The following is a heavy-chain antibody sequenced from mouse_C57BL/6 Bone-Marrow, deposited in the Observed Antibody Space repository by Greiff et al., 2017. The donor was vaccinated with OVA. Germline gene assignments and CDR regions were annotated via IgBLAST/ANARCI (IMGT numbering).Heavy chain of an antibody. D-gene: IGHD2-3*01. CDR1: GFTFSDAW. Sequence: EVKLEESGGGLVQPGGSMKLSCAASGFTFSDAWMDWVRQSPEKGLEWVAEIRNKANNHATYYAESVKGRFTISRDDSKSSVYLQMNSLRAEDTGIYYCTRRWLPPLWYFDVWGTGTTVTVSS. J-gene: IGHJ1*03. CDR2: IRNKANNHAT. V-gene: IGHV6-6*01. CDR3: TRRWLPPLWYFDV.